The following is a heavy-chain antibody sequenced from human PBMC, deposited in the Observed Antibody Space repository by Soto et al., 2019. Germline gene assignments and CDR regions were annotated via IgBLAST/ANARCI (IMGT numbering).Heavy chain of an antibody. CDR3: ARDADRRYYYYMDF. CDR1: GYTFTSYA. V-gene: IGHV1-3*01. CDR2: INAGNGNT. Sequence: ASVKVSCKASGYTFTSYAMHWVRQAPGQRLEWMGWINAGNGNTKYSQKFQGRVTITRDTSASTAYMELSSLRSEDTAVYYCARDADRRYYYYMDFWGKGTTVTVSS. J-gene: IGHJ6*03.